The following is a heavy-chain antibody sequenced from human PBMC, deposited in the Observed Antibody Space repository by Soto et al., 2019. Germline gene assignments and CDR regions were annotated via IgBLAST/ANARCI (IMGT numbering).Heavy chain of an antibody. CDR1: GGSISSGDYY. CDR3: ARAGVAARDYYYYGMDV. CDR2: IYYSGTS. Sequence: SETLSLTCTVSGGSISSGDYYWSWIRQAKGKGLESIGYIYYSGTSYYTPSLKSPVTISVDTSTNQFSLKLSSVTAADTAVYYCARAGVAARDYYYYGMDVWGQGTTVTVSS. D-gene: IGHD6-6*01. J-gene: IGHJ6*02. V-gene: IGHV4-30-4*01.